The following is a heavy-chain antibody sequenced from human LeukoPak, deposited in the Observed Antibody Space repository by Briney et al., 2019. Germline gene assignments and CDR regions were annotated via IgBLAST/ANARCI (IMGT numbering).Heavy chain of an antibody. J-gene: IGHJ4*02. CDR1: GYTFTGYY. D-gene: IGHD6-13*01. CDR2: INPNSGGT. V-gene: IGHV1-2*02. Sequence: ASVTVSCKASGYTFTGYYMHWVRQAPGQGLEWMGWINPNSGGTNYAQKFQGRVTMTRDTSISTAYMELSRLRSDDTAVYYCAREPTAAGTIPEEYWGQGTLVTVSS. CDR3: AREPTAAGTIPEEY.